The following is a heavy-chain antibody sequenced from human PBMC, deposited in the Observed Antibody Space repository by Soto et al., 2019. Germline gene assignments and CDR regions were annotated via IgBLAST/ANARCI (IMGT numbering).Heavy chain of an antibody. J-gene: IGHJ3*02. CDR1: GGSISSGGYY. D-gene: IGHD3-16*01. CDR3: AIDPERTGGAFDI. V-gene: IGHV4-31*03. Sequence: QVQLQESGPGLVKPSQILSLTCTVTGGSISSGGYYWSWIRQHPGKGLEWIGYIYYTGSTYYNTSLKSRVTLTADTSKNQFSLKLSSVTDADTAVYYCAIDPERTGGAFDIWGQGTMGTVSS. CDR2: IYYTGST.